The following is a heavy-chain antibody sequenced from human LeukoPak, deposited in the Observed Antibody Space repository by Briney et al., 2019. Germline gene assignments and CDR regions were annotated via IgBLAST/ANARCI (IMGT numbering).Heavy chain of an antibody. J-gene: IGHJ4*02. CDR1: GFTFDDYA. D-gene: IGHD3-22*01. CDR2: IYGDGSFT. CDR3: ARVYETNDYLY. Sequence: GGSLRLSCAASGFTFDDYAMHWVRQAPGKGLVWVALIYGDGSFTRYADSVKGRFTISRDNAKNTVYLQMNSLRVEDTAVYYCARVYETNDYLYWGQGSLVTVSS. V-gene: IGHV3-74*01.